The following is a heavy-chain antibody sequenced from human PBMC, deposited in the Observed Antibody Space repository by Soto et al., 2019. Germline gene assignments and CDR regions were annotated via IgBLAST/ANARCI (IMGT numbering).Heavy chain of an antibody. V-gene: IGHV1-2*02. CDR3: ARSDDSTCSPF. J-gene: IGHJ3*01. D-gene: IGHD4-4*01. CDR2: MNPRGGGT. CDR1: GYTFTNYY. Sequence: ASVKLYRKASGYTFTNYYMHWVRQAPGQGLEWMGWMNPRGGGTKYAQAFQDRVTMTRDASISTAYMEVTSLRHGDTVLYFCARSDDSTCSPF.